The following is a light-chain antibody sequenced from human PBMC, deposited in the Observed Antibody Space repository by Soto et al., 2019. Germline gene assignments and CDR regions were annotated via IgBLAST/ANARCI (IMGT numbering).Light chain of an antibody. CDR3: GSWDNSLSVVV. J-gene: IGLJ3*02. V-gene: IGLV1-51*01. CDR1: SSNIGSNF. Sequence: QSALTEPPSVSAAPGQKVSMSCSGGSSNIGSNFVAWYQQLPGKAPKLLIYDDSKRPYGIPGRFSASKSGTSATLGITDLQTGDEGDYFCGSWDNSLSVVVFGGGTKVTVL. CDR2: DDS.